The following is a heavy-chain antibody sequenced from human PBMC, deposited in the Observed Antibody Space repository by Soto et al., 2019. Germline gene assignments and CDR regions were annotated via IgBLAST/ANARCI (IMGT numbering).Heavy chain of an antibody. D-gene: IGHD3-10*01. V-gene: IGHV3-23*01. CDR1: GFNFSSYA. J-gene: IGHJ6*02. Sequence: VQLLESGGGLVRPGGSLRLSCAASGFNFSSYAMSWVREAPGKGLEWVSAISGSGGSTYYADSVKGRFTISRDNSKNTLYLQMNSLRAEDTAVYYCAKNMAYYYYYGMDVWGQGTTVTVSS. CDR3: AKNMAYYYYYGMDV. CDR2: ISGSGGST.